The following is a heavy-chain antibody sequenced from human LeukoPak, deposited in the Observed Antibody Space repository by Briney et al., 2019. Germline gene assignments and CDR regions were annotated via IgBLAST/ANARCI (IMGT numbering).Heavy chain of an antibody. Sequence: GGSLRLSCAASGFTFSSYSMNWVRQAPGKGLEWVSSISSSSSYIYYADSVKGRFTISRDNAKNSLYLQMNSLRAEDTAVYYCARAGDYISPDFDYWGQGTLVTVSS. CDR3: ARAGDYISPDFDY. V-gene: IGHV3-21*01. D-gene: IGHD4-17*01. CDR1: GFTFSSYS. CDR2: ISSSSSYI. J-gene: IGHJ4*02.